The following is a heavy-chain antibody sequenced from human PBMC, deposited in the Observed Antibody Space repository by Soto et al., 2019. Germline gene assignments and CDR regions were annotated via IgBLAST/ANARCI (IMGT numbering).Heavy chain of an antibody. Sequence: QVQLVQSGAEVKKPGASVKVSCKASGYTFTSYYMHWVRQAPGQGLEWMGIINPSGGSTSYAQKFQGRVTMTRDTSTRTVYMELSSLRSEDTAVYYCARDHGWELLSPHVDYWGPGTLVTVSS. J-gene: IGHJ4*02. CDR1: GYTFTSYY. CDR3: ARDHGWELLSPHVDY. CDR2: INPSGGST. V-gene: IGHV1-46*01. D-gene: IGHD1-26*01.